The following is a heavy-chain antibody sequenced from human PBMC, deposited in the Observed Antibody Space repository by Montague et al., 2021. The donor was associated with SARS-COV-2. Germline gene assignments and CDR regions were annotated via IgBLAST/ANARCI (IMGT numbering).Heavy chain of an antibody. CDR3: ARYTRQMRLIVFHYGMDV. Sequence: SETLSLTCTVPGGSISSYYWSWIRQPPGKGLEWIGDIYYSGSTNYNPSLKSRVTISVDTSKNQFSLKLSSVTAADTAVYYCARYTRQMRLIVFHYGMDVWGQGTTVTVSS. CDR2: IYYSGST. V-gene: IGHV4-59*01. J-gene: IGHJ6*02. D-gene: IGHD2/OR15-2a*01. CDR1: GGSISSYY.